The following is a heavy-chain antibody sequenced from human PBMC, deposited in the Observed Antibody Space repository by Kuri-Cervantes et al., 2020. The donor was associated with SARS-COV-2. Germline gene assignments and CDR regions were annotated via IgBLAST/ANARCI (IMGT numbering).Heavy chain of an antibody. CDR2: ISSSSSTI. D-gene: IGHD2-2*01. Sequence: GESLKISCAASGCTFSSYSMNLVRQAPGKGLEWVSYISSSSSTIYYADSVKGRFTISRDNAKNSLYLQMNSLRDEDTAVYYCARGYCSSTSCPPYYYYGMDVWGQGTTVTVSS. J-gene: IGHJ6*02. CDR3: ARGYCSSTSCPPYYYYGMDV. CDR1: GCTFSSYS. V-gene: IGHV3-48*02.